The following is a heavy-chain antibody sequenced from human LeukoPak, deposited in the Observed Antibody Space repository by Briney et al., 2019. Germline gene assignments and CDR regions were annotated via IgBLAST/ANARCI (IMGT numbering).Heavy chain of an antibody. CDR1: GFTFSNYS. J-gene: IGHJ6*03. V-gene: IGHV3-48*01. CDR2: IGTSSTTI. Sequence: GGSLRLSCAASGFTFSNYSMTWVRQAPGKGLEWVSNIGTSSTTIYYADSVKGRFTISRDNAKNSLYLQMNSLRADDTAVYYCARFAAGGSYYYMDVWGKGTTVTVSS. CDR3: ARFAAGGSYYYMDV. D-gene: IGHD6-25*01.